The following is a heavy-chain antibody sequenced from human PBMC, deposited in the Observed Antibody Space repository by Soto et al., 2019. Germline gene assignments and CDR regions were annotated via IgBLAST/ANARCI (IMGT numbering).Heavy chain of an antibody. CDR1: GFTFDDYA. D-gene: IGHD1-26*01. J-gene: IGHJ1*01. V-gene: IGHV3-9*01. CDR2: INWNSCSI. Sequence: EVQLVESGGGLVQPGRSLRLSCATSGFTFDDYAMHWVRQVPGKGLEWVSGINWNSCSIGYGDSVKGRFAISRDNAKNSLHLQMNSLSAQDTAFYYCVKDESVNWYSGHFGHWGQGPLVTVSS. CDR3: VKDESVNWYSGHFGH.